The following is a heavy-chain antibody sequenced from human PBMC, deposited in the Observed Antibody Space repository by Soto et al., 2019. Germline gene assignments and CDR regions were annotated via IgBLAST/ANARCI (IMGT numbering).Heavy chain of an antibody. CDR1: GGTFSSYA. J-gene: IGHJ6*02. D-gene: IGHD5-18*01. V-gene: IGHV1-69*12. Sequence: QVQLVQSGAEVKKPGSLVKVSCKASGGTFSSYAISWVRQAPGQGLEWMGGIIPIFGTANYAQKFQGRVTITADESTSTAYMELSSLRSEDTAVYYCARSYSYGYGESYGMDVWGQGTTVTVSS. CDR2: IIPIFGTA. CDR3: ARSYSYGYGESYGMDV.